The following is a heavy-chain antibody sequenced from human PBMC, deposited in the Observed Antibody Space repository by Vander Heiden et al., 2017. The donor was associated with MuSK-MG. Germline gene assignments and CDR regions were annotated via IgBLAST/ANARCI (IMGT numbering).Heavy chain of an antibody. CDR2: IYHSGST. V-gene: IGHV4-38-2*02. CDR1: GYSISSGYY. CDR3: ARGGGVVVAAPGWRSWFDP. Sequence: QVQLQESGPGLVKPSETLSLTCTVSGYSISSGYYWGWIRQPPGKGLEWIGSIYHSGSTYYNPSLKSRVTISVDTSKNQFSLKLSSVTAADTAGYYCARGGGVVVAAPGWRSWFDPWGQGTRGTVSS. D-gene: IGHD2-15*01. J-gene: IGHJ5*02.